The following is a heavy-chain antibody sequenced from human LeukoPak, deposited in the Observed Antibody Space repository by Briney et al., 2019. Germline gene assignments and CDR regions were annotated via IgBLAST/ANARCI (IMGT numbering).Heavy chain of an antibody. CDR1: GGSISSYY. CDR2: IYTSGST. J-gene: IGHJ4*02. D-gene: IGHD5-12*01. CDR3: ARQNSGYDFDYFDY. V-gene: IGHV4-4*09. Sequence: SETLSLTCTVSGGSISSYYWSWIQQPPGKGLEWIGYIYTSGSTNYNPSLKSRVTISVDTSKNQFSLKLSSVTAADTAVYYCARQNSGYDFDYFDYWGQGTLVTVSS.